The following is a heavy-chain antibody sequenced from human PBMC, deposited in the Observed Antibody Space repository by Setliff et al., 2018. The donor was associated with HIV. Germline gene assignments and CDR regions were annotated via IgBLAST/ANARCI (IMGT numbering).Heavy chain of an antibody. CDR3: ASARIPTGGTSTSFDY. CDR1: GFTFSDFA. J-gene: IGHJ4*02. Sequence: GSLRLSCVASGFTFSDFAMYWVRQAPGKGLEWVSAISYDGSRIHYADSVKGRFTISRDNSKNTLYLQVSSLRPEDTAVYYWASARIPTGGTSTSFDYWGQGTLVTVSS. CDR2: ISYDGSRI. V-gene: IGHV3-30*15. D-gene: IGHD1-1*01.